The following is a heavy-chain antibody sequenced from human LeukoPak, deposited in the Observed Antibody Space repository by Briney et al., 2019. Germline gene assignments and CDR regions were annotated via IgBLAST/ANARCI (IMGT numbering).Heavy chain of an antibody. V-gene: IGHV1-69*06. CDR2: IIPIFGTA. CDR3: ARVGYCSSTSCYDY. D-gene: IGHD2-2*01. CDR1: GGTFSSYA. J-gene: IGHJ4*02. Sequence: SVKVSCKAAGGTFSSYAISWVRQAPGQGLEWMGGIIPIFGTANYAQKFQGRVTITADKSTSTAYMELSSLRSEDTAVYYCARVGYCSSTSCYDYWGQGTLVTVSS.